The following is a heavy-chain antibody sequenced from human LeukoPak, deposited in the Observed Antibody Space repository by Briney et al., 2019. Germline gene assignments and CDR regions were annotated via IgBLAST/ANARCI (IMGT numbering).Heavy chain of an antibody. V-gene: IGHV4-30-2*01. CDR3: ARAPHGVEMATHGAFDI. J-gene: IGHJ3*02. Sequence: PSEALFLTCAVSGGSISSGGYSWSWIRQPPGKGLEWIGYIYHSGSTYYNPSLKSRVTISVDRSKNQFSLKLGSVTAADTAVYYCARAPHGVEMATHGAFDIWGQGTMVTVSS. D-gene: IGHD5-24*01. CDR1: GGSISSGGYS. CDR2: IYHSGST.